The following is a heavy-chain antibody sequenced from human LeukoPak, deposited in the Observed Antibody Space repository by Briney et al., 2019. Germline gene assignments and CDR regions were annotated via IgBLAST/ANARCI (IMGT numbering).Heavy chain of an antibody. CDR3: AKEPREYCSSSSCPNWFDS. CDR2: ISASGGTT. D-gene: IGHD2-2*01. Sequence: GGSLRLSCAASGFTFNNYAMSWVRQAPGKGLEWVSAISASGGTTYYADSVKGRFTISRDNSENTLFLQMNSLRAEDTAVYYCAKEPREYCSSSSCPNWFDSWGQGTLVTVSS. V-gene: IGHV3-23*01. CDR1: GFTFNNYA. J-gene: IGHJ5*01.